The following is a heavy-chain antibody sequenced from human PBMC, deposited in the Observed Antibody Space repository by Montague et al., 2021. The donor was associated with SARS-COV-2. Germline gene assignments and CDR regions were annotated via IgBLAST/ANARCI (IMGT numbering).Heavy chain of an antibody. V-gene: IGHV4-39*07. D-gene: IGHD6-13*01. CDR1: GDSISSISYY. J-gene: IGHJ6*02. CDR3: ARVGRQQLVRLSGMDV. Sequence: SETLSLTCTVSGDSISSISYYWVWIPQRPGLGLEWIGSICYSRSNYSTPSLNGRVTISVDTTQNPFSLKLSSVTAAATAVYYCARVGRQQLVRLSGMDVWGQGTTVTVSS. CDR2: ICYSRSN.